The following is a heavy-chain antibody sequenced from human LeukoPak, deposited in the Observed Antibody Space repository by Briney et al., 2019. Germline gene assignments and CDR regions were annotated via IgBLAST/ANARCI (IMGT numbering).Heavy chain of an antibody. CDR3: AGVGPYYSRDYYFDF. J-gene: IGHJ4*02. CDR2: IYYSGST. Sequence: SETLSLTCTVSGGSISSSSYYWGWIRQPPGKGLEWIGSIYYSGSTYYNPSLKSRVTISVDTSKNQFSLKLSSVTAADTAVYYCAGVGPYYSRDYYFDFWGQGTLVTVSS. D-gene: IGHD3-10*01. V-gene: IGHV4-39*07. CDR1: GGSISSSSYY.